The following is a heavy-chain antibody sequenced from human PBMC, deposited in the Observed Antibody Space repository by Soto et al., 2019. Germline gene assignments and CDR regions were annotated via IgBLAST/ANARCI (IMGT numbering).Heavy chain of an antibody. V-gene: IGHV4-31*03. CDR2: IYYSGST. J-gene: IGHJ5*02. CDR1: GGSISSGGYY. Sequence: KSSETLSLTCTVSGGSISSGGYYWSWIRQHPGKGLEWIGYIYYSGSTYYNPSLKSRVTISVDTSKNQFSLKLSSVTAADTAVYYCARAGITMVRGVIIHLHWFDPWGQGTLVTVSS. D-gene: IGHD3-10*01. CDR3: ARAGITMVRGVIIHLHWFDP.